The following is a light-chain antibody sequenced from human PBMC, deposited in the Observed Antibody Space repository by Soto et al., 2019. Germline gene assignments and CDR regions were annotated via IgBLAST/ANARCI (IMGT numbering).Light chain of an antibody. J-gene: IGKJ1*01. CDR1: QTVRNNY. CDR2: GAS. V-gene: IGKV3-20*01. CDR3: QQYGSSPRT. Sequence: EFVLTQSPCTLSLSPGERATLSCMASQTVRNNYLAWYQQKPGQAPRLLIYGASNRATGIPDRFSGSGSGTDFTLTISRLEPEDFAVYYCQQYGSSPRTFGQGTKVDNK.